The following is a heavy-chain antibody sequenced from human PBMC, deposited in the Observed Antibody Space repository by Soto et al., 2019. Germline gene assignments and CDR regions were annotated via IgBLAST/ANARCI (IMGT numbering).Heavy chain of an antibody. V-gene: IGHV4-59*08. CDR3: ARTRYDGYFDY. Sequence: QVQLQESGPGLVKPSETLSLTRTVSGGSTSGYYWSWIRQPPGKGLEWIAYIYYNGYIKFNPSLQSRVTISVDTSKNQLSLKLSSVTAADTALYYCARTRYDGYFDYWGQGILVTVSS. J-gene: IGHJ4*02. CDR1: GGSTSGYY. CDR2: IYYNGYI. D-gene: IGHD1-1*01.